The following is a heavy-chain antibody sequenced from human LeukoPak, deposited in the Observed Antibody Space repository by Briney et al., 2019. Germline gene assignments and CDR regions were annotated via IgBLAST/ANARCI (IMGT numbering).Heavy chain of an antibody. CDR2: INPNSGGT. Sequence: GASVKASCKASGYTFTSYGISWVRQAPGQGLEWMGWINPNSGGTNYAQKFQGRVTMTRDTSISTAYMELSRLRSDDTAVYYCARDLYGSGVSLDYWGQGTLVTVSS. CDR3: ARDLYGSGVSLDY. D-gene: IGHD3-10*01. V-gene: IGHV1-2*02. J-gene: IGHJ4*02. CDR1: GYTFTSYG.